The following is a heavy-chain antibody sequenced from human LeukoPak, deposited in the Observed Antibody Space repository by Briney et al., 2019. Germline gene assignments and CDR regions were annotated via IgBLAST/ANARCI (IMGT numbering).Heavy chain of an antibody. V-gene: IGHV3-48*04. CDR2: ISSSSSTI. J-gene: IGHJ5*02. CDR1: GFTFSSYS. CDR3: ARDLLVVVITPRSGFDP. D-gene: IGHD3-22*01. Sequence: PGGSLRLSCAASGFTFSSYSMNWVRQAPGKGLEWVSYISSSSSTIYYADSVKGRFTISRDNAKNSLHLQMNSLRAEDTAVYYCARDLLVVVITPRSGFDPWGQGTLVTVSS.